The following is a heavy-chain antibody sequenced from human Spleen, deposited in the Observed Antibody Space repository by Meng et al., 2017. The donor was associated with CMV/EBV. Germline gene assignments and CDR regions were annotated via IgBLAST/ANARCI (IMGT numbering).Heavy chain of an antibody. CDR3: AIVEMATIANDY. V-gene: IGHV4-34*01. D-gene: IGHD5-24*01. CDR1: GDSFHNSF. Sequence: LTCAVFGDSFHNSFCNWIRQPPGKGLEWIGEINHSGSTNYNPSLKSRVTVSIDTSKNQFSLKLSSVTAADTAMYYCAIVEMATIANDYWGQGTLVTVSS. J-gene: IGHJ4*02. CDR2: INHSGST.